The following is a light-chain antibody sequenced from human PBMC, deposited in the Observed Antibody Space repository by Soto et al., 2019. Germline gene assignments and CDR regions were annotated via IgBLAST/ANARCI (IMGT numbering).Light chain of an antibody. Sequence: DIQMTQSPSSVSASVGDRVTITCRASQGINSWLAWYQQKPGNAPKLLIYTSSNLESGVPSRFSGSGSGTDFTLTISSLQPEDFATYYCQQASGFPLTFGGGTRVEIK. CDR3: QQASGFPLT. J-gene: IGKJ4*01. CDR2: TSS. CDR1: QGINSW. V-gene: IGKV1D-12*01.